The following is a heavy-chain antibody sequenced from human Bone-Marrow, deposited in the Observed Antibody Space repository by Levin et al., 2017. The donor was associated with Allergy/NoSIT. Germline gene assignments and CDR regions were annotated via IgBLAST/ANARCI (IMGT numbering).Heavy chain of an antibody. CDR2: IYSNGHP. CDR1: GFTVGNNF. J-gene: IGHJ4*02. V-gene: IGHV3-66*01. D-gene: IGHD2-8*01. Sequence: SCAVSGFTVGNNFMTWVRQAPGKGPEWVSLIYSNGHPEYADSVRGRFTISRDSSKNTLYLQMHSLIAADTAVYYCARKTDRCMFPGDFWGQGTRDTVSS. CDR3: ARKTDRCMFPGDF.